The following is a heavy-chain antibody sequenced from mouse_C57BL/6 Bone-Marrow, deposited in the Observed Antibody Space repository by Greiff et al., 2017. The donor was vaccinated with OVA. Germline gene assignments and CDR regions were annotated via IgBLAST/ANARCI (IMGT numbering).Heavy chain of an antibody. D-gene: IGHD1-1*01. CDR2: IWSGGST. CDR3: ATLLRSRAY. Sequence: QVQLQQSGPGLVQPSQSLSITCTVSGFSLTSYGVHWVRQSPGKGLEWLGVIWSGGSTDYNAAFISRLSISKDNSKSQVFFKMNSLQADDTAIYYCATLLRSRAYWGQGTLVTVSA. CDR1: GFSLTSYG. J-gene: IGHJ3*01. V-gene: IGHV2-2*01.